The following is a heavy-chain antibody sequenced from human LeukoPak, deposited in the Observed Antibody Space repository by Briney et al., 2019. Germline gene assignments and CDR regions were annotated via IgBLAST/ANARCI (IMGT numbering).Heavy chain of an antibody. CDR3: ARATDGSNWMGWYFDL. J-gene: IGHJ2*01. CDR1: GGSITSYD. D-gene: IGHD4-23*01. CDR2: IFYTGIT. Sequence: SETLSLTSTVSGGSITSYDWSWIRQHPGRGLEWIGYIFYTGITYYNASLRSRITLSVDTSRNQFSLKLNSVTAADTAVYYCARATDGSNWMGWYFDLWGRGTLATVSS. V-gene: IGHV4-59*06.